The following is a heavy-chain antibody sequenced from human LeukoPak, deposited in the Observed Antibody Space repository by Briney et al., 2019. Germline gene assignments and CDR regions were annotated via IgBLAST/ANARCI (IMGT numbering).Heavy chain of an antibody. D-gene: IGHD2-15*01. Sequence: GGSLRLSCAASGFTFSDYTMNWVRQAPGKGLEWVSSISSGGTYKYYADSVKGRFTISRDNSKNTLSLQMTTLRPDDTAIYYCARDTSVGAAYFDVWGQGALVAVSS. CDR3: ARDTSVGAAYFDV. CDR2: ISSGGTYK. J-gene: IGHJ4*02. V-gene: IGHV3-21*01. CDR1: GFTFSDYT.